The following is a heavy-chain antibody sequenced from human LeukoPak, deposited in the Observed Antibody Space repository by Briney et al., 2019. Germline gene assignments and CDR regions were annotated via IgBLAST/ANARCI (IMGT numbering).Heavy chain of an antibody. J-gene: IGHJ6*03. CDR2: IYHSGTT. CDR1: GGSISSYY. V-gene: IGHV4-59*01. D-gene: IGHD6-13*01. Sequence: SETLSLTCTVSGGSISSYYWSWIRQPPGKGLEWIGYIYHSGTTNYNPSLKSRATISISTSKNQFSLKMSSVTAADTAVYYCARGYSSSWPYYYYMDVWGKGTTVTVSS. CDR3: ARGYSSSWPYYYYMDV.